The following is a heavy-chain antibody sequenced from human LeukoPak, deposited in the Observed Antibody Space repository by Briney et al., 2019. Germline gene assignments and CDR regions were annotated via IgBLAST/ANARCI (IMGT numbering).Heavy chain of an antibody. J-gene: IGHJ6*03. CDR1: GYTFTSYA. V-gene: IGHV1-3*03. D-gene: IGHD2-2*01. Sequence: ASVKVSCKASGYTFTSYAMHWVRQAPGQRLEWMGWINAGHGNTKYSQEFQGRVTITRDTSASTAYMELSSLRSEDTAVYYCAAGYCSSTSCVYYYYYYMDVWGKGTTVTISS. CDR2: INAGHGNT. CDR3: AAGYCSSTSCVYYYYYYMDV.